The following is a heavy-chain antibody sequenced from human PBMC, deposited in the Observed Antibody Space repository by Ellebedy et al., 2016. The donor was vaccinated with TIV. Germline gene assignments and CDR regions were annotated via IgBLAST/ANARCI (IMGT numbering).Heavy chain of an antibody. D-gene: IGHD1-26*01. J-gene: IGHJ4*02. CDR1: GFTFSSYA. CDR3: ARDPMGGSQRGYFDY. V-gene: IGHV3-30*04. CDR2: ISYDGSNK. Sequence: GESLKISCAASGFTFSSYAIHWVRLAPGKGLEWVAVISYDGSNKYYGDSVKGRFTISRDNSKNTMYLQMSSLRAEDTAVYYCARDPMGGSQRGYFDYWGQGTLVTVSS.